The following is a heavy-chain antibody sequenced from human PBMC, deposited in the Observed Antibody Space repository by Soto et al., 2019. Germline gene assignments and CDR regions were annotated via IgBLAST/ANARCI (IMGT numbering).Heavy chain of an antibody. J-gene: IGHJ4*02. Sequence: EVQLVESGGGLVKPGGSLRLSCAASGFTFSNAWMSWVRQAPGKGLEWVGRIKSKTDGGTTDYAAPVKGRFTISRDDSKNTVYLQMNSLKTEDTAVYYGTTAPIDGDYADFDYWGQGTLVIVSS. CDR3: TTAPIDGDYADFDY. CDR1: GFTFSNAW. CDR2: IKSKTDGGTT. D-gene: IGHD4-17*01. V-gene: IGHV3-15*01.